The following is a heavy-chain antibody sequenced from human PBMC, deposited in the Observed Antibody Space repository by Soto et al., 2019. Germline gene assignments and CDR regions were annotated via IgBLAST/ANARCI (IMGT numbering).Heavy chain of an antibody. V-gene: IGHV1-69*01. J-gene: IGHJ4*02. Sequence: QVQLVQSGAEVKKPGSSVKVSCKASGGTFSTYAITWVRQALGQGLEWMGGIIPMFGTANYAQKFRGRVTVTADESTSTAHMELSSLRSEDTAVYYCARGWETVGTTTPFAYWGQGTLVTVSS. CDR1: GGTFSTYA. CDR2: IIPMFGTA. CDR3: ARGWETVGTTTPFAY. D-gene: IGHD1-26*01.